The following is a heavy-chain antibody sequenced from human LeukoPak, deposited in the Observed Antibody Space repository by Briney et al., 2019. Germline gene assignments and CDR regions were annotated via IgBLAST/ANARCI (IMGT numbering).Heavy chain of an antibody. D-gene: IGHD1-26*01. CDR3: AKRVDYSRTHYFDY. V-gene: IGHV3-23*01. CDR2: ISDSGTNT. J-gene: IGHJ4*02. CDR1: GFTFRSYA. Sequence: GESLRLSCAASGFTFRSYAMSWVRQAPGKGLEWVSAISDSGTNTYYADSVKGRFTISRDNSKNTLYLQMNSLRAEDTALYYCAKRVDYSRTHYFDYWGQGILVTVSS.